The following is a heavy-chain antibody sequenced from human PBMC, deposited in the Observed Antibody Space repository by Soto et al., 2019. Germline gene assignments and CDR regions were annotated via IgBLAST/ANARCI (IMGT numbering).Heavy chain of an antibody. CDR2: ISSSSRNI. CDR1: GFTLSSYA. V-gene: IGHV3-48*02. Sequence: EVQLAESGGGLVQPGGSLRLSCAASGFTLSSYAMNWVRQAPGKGLEWVSYISSSSRNIQYAGSVKGRFTISRDNAKNSLYLQMISLRDDDSAVYFCARDCSLGNRWCRWFVPWGQGTLVTVSS. J-gene: IGHJ5*02. D-gene: IGHD2-8*02. CDR3: ARDCSLGNRWCRWFVP.